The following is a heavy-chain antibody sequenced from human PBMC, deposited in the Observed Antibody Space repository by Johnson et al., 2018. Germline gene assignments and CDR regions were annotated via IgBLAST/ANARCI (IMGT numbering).Heavy chain of an antibody. J-gene: IGHJ6*02. CDR2: IWYDGSNK. Sequence: QVQLVESGGGVVQPGRSLRLSCAASGFTFRNYGMHWVRQAPGKGLEWVALIWYDGSNKYYADSVKGRFTISRDNSKNTLYLEIDSLRAEDTAMYYCARVSSSPYYFYGLDVWGQGTTVTVSS. V-gene: IGHV3-33*01. CDR3: ARVSSSPYYFYGLDV. D-gene: IGHD6-19*01. CDR1: GFTFRNYG.